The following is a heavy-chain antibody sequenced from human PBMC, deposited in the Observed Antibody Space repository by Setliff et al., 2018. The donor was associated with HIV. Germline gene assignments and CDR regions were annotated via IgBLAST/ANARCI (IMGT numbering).Heavy chain of an antibody. V-gene: IGHV1-46*01. J-gene: IGHJ3*01. CDR2: IYPSGGST. Sequence: GASVKGSCKASGYNFTSYFIQWVRKAPGQGLEWMGIIYPSGGSTTYAPKFKGRVTMTRDTSTSTVYMDLSGLRSDDTAVYYCARVKCLRVRNWNDRPNASDLWGQGTMVTVSS. D-gene: IGHD1-1*01. CDR3: ARVKCLRVRNWNDRPNASDL. CDR1: GYNFTSYF.